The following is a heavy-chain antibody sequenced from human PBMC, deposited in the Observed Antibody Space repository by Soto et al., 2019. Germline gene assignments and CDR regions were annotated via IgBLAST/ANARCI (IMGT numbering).Heavy chain of an antibody. CDR3: ARLTSSTGSSNYFSYGMDI. CDR1: GFSISTKSLC. CDR2: LDLDDDK. D-gene: IGHD1-1*01. J-gene: IGHJ6*02. Sequence: SRPTLAHPTQTLTQTFTFSGFSISTKSLCVRWFRHSPGKALEWLALLDLDDDKYYSTSLKTRLTISKDTSKNQVVLTMTNMDPVDTATFYCARLTSSTGSSNYFSYGMDIWGQGTTVTVSS. V-gene: IGHV2-70*01.